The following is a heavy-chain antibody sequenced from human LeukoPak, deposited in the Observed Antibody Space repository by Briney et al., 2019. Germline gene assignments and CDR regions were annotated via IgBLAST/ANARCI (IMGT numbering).Heavy chain of an antibody. CDR3: ARHSLGYSPGGYFDY. CDR2: IYYSGST. CDR1: GGSFSGYY. Sequence: SETLSLTCAVYGGSFSGYYWGWIRQPPGKGLEWIGIIYYSGSTYYNPSLKSRVTISVDTSKNQFSLKLSSVTAADTAVYYCARHSLGYSPGGYFDYWGQGTLVTVSS. V-gene: IGHV4-39*01. J-gene: IGHJ4*02. D-gene: IGHD3-16*01.